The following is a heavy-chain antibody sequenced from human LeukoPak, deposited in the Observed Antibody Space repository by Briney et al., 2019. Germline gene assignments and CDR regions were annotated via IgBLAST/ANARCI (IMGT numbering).Heavy chain of an antibody. CDR3: ARVGYDSSGHHRYAFDI. V-gene: IGHV1-18*01. CDR2: INPNNGNT. CDR1: GYTLIRYG. J-gene: IGHJ3*02. Sequence: ASVKVSCKASGYTLIRYGISWVRQAPGQGLEWMGWINPNNGNTNYVQKFQGRVTMTTDTSTSTTYMELRSLRSDDTAVYYCARVGYDSSGHHRYAFDIWGQGTMVTVSS. D-gene: IGHD3-22*01.